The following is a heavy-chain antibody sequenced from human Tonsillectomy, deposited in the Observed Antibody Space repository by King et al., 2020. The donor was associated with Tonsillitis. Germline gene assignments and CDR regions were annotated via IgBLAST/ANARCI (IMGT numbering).Heavy chain of an antibody. J-gene: IGHJ4*02. V-gene: IGHV4-39*01. CDR2: IYYSGST. D-gene: IGHD5-18*01. CDR3: ARQGGYSYGYVGY. CDR1: GGSISSSSYY. Sequence: QLQESGPGLVKPSETLSLTCTVSGGSISSSSYYWGWIRQPPGKGLEWIGSIYYSGSTYYNPSLKSRVTISVDTSKNQFSLKLSSVTAADTAVYYCARQGGYSYGYVGYWGQGTLATVSS.